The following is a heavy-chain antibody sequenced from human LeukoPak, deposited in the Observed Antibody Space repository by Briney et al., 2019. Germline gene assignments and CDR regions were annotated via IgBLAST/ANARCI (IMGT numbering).Heavy chain of an antibody. CDR1: GDSISSHS. Sequence: SETLSLTCNVSGDSISSHSWTWIRQPPGKGLEWIGYVHYSGSTNSKPSLKSRVTISVDTSKNQVSLKLSSVTAADTAIYYCARGRASPPCSFDYWGQGALVTVST. D-gene: IGHD3-10*02. J-gene: IGHJ4*02. V-gene: IGHV4-59*11. CDR3: ARGRASPPCSFDY. CDR2: VHYSGST.